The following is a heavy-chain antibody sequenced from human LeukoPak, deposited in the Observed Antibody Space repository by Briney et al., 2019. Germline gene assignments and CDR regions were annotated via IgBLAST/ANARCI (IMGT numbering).Heavy chain of an antibody. CDR1: GFTFKNYW. J-gene: IGHJ6*03. Sequence: GGSLRLSCAASGFTFKNYWIHWVRQAPGKGLEWVAVIWYDGSNKYYADSVKGRFTISRDNSKNTLYLQMNSLRAEDTAVYYCAKEVSSWYYYYYYMDVWGKGTTVTVSS. CDR3: AKEVSSWYYYYYYMDV. V-gene: IGHV3-33*06. D-gene: IGHD6-13*01. CDR2: IWYDGSNK.